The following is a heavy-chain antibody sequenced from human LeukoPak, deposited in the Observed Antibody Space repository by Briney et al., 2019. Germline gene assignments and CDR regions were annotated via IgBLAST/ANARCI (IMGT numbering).Heavy chain of an antibody. CDR2: ISAYNGNT. D-gene: IGHD3-22*01. CDR3: ARTPIVVVITTFIGAFDI. CDR1: GYTLTSYG. J-gene: IGHJ3*02. Sequence: ASVKVSCKASGYTLTSYGISWVRQAPGQGLEWMGWISAYNGNTNYAQKLQGRVTMTTDTSTSTAYMELRSLRSDDTAVYYCARTPIVVVITTFIGAFDIWGQGTMVTVSS. V-gene: IGHV1-18*01.